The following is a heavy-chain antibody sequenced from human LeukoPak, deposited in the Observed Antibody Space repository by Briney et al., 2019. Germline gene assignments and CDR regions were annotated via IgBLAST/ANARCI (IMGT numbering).Heavy chain of an antibody. CDR2: ISGSGGST. D-gene: IGHD2-15*01. CDR3: AKEGFYCSGGSCYSFYYYYMDV. Sequence: PGGSLRLSCAASGFTFSSYEMNWVRQAPGKGLEWVSAISGSGGSTYYADSVKGRFTISRDNSKNTLYLQMNSLRAEDTAVYYCAKEGFYCSGGSCYSFYYYYMDVWGKGTTVTVSS. V-gene: IGHV3-23*01. J-gene: IGHJ6*03. CDR1: GFTFSSYE.